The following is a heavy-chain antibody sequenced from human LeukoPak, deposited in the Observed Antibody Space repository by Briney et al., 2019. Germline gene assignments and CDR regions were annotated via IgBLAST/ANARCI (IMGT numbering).Heavy chain of an antibody. D-gene: IGHD3-10*01. CDR3: ARVATGSYDWFDP. CDR1: GFTLDGYW. V-gene: IGHV3-74*01. CDR2: INSDGSTT. J-gene: IGHJ5*02. Sequence: GGSLRLSCAAPGFTLDGYWMHWVRQAPGKGLVWVSRINSDGSTTSYADSVKGRFTISRDNSKNTLYLQMNSLRAEDTAVYFCARVATGSYDWFDPWGQGTLVTVSS.